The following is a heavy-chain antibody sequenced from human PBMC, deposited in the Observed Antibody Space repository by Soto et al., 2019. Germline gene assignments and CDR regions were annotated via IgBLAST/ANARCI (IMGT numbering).Heavy chain of an antibody. V-gene: IGHV5-51*01. CDR2: IYPGDSDT. CDR1: GYSSTSYW. CDR3: ARHTHIAPLRTAQKYNWFDP. Sequence: GESLKISCKGSGYSSTSYWIGWVRQMPGKGLEWMGIIYPGDSDTRYSPSFQGQVIISADKSVDTAYLQWRSLKASDTAMYYCARHTHIAPLRTAQKYNWFDPWGQGTMVTVSS. J-gene: IGHJ5*02. D-gene: IGHD6-6*01.